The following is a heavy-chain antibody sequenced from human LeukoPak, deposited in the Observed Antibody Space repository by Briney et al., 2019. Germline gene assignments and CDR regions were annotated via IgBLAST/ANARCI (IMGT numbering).Heavy chain of an antibody. J-gene: IGHJ4*02. CDR1: GFTFSSYA. Sequence: GGSLRLSCAASGFTFSSYAMSWVRQAPGKGLEWVSAISGSGGSTYYTDSVKGRFTISRDNSKNTLYLQMNSLRAEDTAVYYCAKGSSGWYGAAFENYWGQGTLVTVSS. CDR2: ISGSGGST. D-gene: IGHD6-19*01. V-gene: IGHV3-23*01. CDR3: AKGSSGWYGAAFENY.